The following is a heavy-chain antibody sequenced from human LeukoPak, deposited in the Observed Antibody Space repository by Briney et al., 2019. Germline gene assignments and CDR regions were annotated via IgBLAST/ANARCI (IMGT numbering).Heavy chain of an antibody. CDR2: ISSSSSYI. Sequence: GGSLRLSCAASGFTFSSYGMHWVRQAPGKGLEWVSSISSSSSYIYYADSVKGRFTISRDNAKNSLYLQMNSLRAEDTAVYYCARAARKYYYDSSGYYYFDYWGQGTLVTVSS. J-gene: IGHJ4*02. CDR1: GFTFSSYG. CDR3: ARAARKYYYDSSGYYYFDY. D-gene: IGHD3-22*01. V-gene: IGHV3-21*01.